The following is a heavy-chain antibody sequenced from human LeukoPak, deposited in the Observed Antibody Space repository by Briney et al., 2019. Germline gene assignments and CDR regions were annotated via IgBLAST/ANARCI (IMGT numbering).Heavy chain of an antibody. J-gene: IGHJ4*02. Sequence: GGSLRLSCAAAGFTLSSYAMSWVRQAPGKGLEWVSAISDTGNTYHADSVKGRFTISRDSSKNTLFLQMNRLRPEDAAVYYCAKASVATCRGAFCYPFDYWGLGTLVTVSS. CDR1: GFTLSSYA. V-gene: IGHV3-23*01. D-gene: IGHD2-15*01. CDR3: AKASVATCRGAFCYPFDY. CDR2: ISDTGNT.